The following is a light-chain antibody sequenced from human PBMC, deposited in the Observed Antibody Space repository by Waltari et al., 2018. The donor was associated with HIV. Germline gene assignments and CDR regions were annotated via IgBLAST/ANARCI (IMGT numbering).Light chain of an antibody. Sequence: EIALTQSPATLSLSPGARATLSCRASQSVTSSLVWFQQKPGQPPRLLIYDASCRATGIPARFSGSGSGTDFTLTIRSLEAEDSAVYYCHQRSNWPGTFGQGTNLEI. CDR2: DAS. CDR1: QSVTSS. CDR3: HQRSNWPGT. J-gene: IGKJ2*01. V-gene: IGKV3-11*01.